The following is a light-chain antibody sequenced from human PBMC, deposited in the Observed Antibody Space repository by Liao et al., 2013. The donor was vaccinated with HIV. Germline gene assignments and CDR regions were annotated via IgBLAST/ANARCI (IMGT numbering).Light chain of an antibody. CDR3: QLWDSSSDHPYV. V-gene: IGLV3-21*01. Sequence: SYVLTQPPSVSVAPGKTATITCGGDNIGTKSVHWYQQKPGQAPLVVIYYDTDRPSGIPERFSGSNSGNTATLTISGVEAGDEADYYCQLWDSSSDHPYVFGTGTQVTVL. J-gene: IGLJ1*01. CDR1: NIGTKS. CDR2: YDT.